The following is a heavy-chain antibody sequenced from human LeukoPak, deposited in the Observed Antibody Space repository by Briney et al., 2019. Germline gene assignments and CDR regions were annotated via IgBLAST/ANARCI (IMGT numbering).Heavy chain of an antibody. Sequence: GGSLRLSCAASGFTFSGYAMHWVRQAPGKGLEHVSAISSNGGSTFYANSVKGRFTISRDNSKNTLYLQMGSLRAEDMAVYYCARTYCSGGRCYSGYFDYWGQGTLVTVSS. CDR1: GFTFSGYA. V-gene: IGHV3-64*01. D-gene: IGHD2-15*01. J-gene: IGHJ4*02. CDR2: ISSNGGST. CDR3: ARTYCSGGRCYSGYFDY.